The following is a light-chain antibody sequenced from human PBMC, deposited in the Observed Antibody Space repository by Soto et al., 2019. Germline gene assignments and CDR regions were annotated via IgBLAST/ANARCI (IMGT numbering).Light chain of an antibody. CDR1: QSVGTR. CDR3: QHYQSGHPIT. V-gene: IGKV3-20*01. J-gene: IGKJ5*01. CDR2: GAS. Sequence: EILLTQTPDTLSLSPGERATHSCSAAQSVGTRLAWYQHKTGQAPRLLISGASSRATGIPDRFTGSGSETSFPLTSRRLEPEDFALYYCQHYQSGHPITFGQGTRLEIK.